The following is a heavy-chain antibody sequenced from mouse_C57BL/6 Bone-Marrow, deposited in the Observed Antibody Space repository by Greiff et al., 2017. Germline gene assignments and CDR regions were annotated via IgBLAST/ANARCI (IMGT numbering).Heavy chain of an antibody. CDR2: INPSSGYT. V-gene: IGHV1-7*01. CDR1: GYTFTSYW. D-gene: IGHD2-4*01. Sequence: QVQLQQSGAELAKPGASVKLSCKASGYTFTSYWMHWVKQRPGQGLEWLGYINPSSGYTKYNQKFKDKATLTADKSSSTAYMQLSSLTYEDSAVYYCAREAIYYDYDRHGYYYAMDYWGQGTSVTVSS. CDR3: AREAIYYDYDRHGYYYAMDY. J-gene: IGHJ4*01.